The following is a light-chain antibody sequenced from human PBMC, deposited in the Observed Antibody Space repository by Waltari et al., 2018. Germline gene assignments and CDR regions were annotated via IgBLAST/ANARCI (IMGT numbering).Light chain of an antibody. CDR3: FSYRSSSTWV. V-gene: IGLV2-14*01. CDR1: RSDVGDNNF. J-gene: IGLJ3*02. CDR2: DVA. Sequence: QSAMNNPAAVAESPRQAINVSCLGTRSDVGDNNFVFWYQPHPGKAPKLIIYDVANRPSGVSNRFSGSKSGNTASLIISGLHAEDEADYYCFSYRSSSTWVFGGGTKLTVL.